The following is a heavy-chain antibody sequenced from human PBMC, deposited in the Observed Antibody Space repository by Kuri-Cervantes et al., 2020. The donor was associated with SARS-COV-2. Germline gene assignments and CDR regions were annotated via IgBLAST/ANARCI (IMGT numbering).Heavy chain of an antibody. CDR2: IYSGGST. V-gene: IGHV3-53*01. CDR1: GFTVSSNY. D-gene: IGHD3-3*02. CDR3: TSLSTT. Sequence: GESLKISCAASGFTVSSNYMSWVRQAPGKGLEWVSVIYSGGSTYYADSVKGRFTISRDNSKNTLYLPMNSLRAEDTAVYYCTSLSTTWGQGTLVTVSS. J-gene: IGHJ5*02.